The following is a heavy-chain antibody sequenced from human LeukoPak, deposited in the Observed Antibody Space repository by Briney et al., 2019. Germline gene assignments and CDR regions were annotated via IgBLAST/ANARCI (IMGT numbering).Heavy chain of an antibody. J-gene: IGHJ4*02. CDR1: GYTFTGYY. CDR3: AREGMPSGYGPYYYDSSGYYRYYFDY. V-gene: IGHV1-2*02. Sequence: ASVKVSCKASGYTFTGYYMHWVRQAPGQGLEWMGWINPNSGGTNCAQKFQGRVTMARDTSISTAYMELSRLRSDDTAVYYCAREGMPSGYGPYYYDSSGYYRYYFDYWGQGTLVTVSS. CDR2: INPNSGGT. D-gene: IGHD3-22*01.